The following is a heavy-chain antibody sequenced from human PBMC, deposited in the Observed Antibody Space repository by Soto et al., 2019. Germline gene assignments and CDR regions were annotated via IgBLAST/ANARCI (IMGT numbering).Heavy chain of an antibody. Sequence: GGSLRLSCAASGFTVSSNYMSWVRQAPGKGLEWVSVIYSCGSTYYADSVKGRFTISRDNSKNTLYLQMNSLRAEDTAVYYCARDSSSTSCYKHRIPASYYGMDVWGQGTTVTVSS. D-gene: IGHD2-2*02. CDR3: ARDSSSTSCYKHRIPASYYGMDV. J-gene: IGHJ6*02. CDR2: IYSCGST. CDR1: GFTVSSNY. V-gene: IGHV3-66*03.